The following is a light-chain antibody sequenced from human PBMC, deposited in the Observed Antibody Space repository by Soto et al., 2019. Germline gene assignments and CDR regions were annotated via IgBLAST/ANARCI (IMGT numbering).Light chain of an antibody. CDR3: QQCSDWPLFT. CDR2: GAS. V-gene: IGKV3-15*01. J-gene: IGKJ5*01. Sequence: EIVMTQSPATLSVSPGARVTLSCRASQSVDSYLAWYQHKPGQPPRLLIYGASTRATGIPARFSGSGSGTDFTLTISSLQSEDFAVYFCQQCSDWPLFTFGQGTRLEIK. CDR1: QSVDSY.